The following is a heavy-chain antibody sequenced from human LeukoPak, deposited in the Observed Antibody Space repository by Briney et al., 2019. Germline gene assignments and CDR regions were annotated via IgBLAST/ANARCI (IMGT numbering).Heavy chain of an antibody. J-gene: IGHJ4*02. CDR3: ARGGWLQLPIDY. D-gene: IGHD5-24*01. CDR1: GFTVSSNY. CDR2: IYSGGST. Sequence: RGSLRLSCAASGFTVSSNYMSWVRQAPGKGLEWVSVIYSGGSTYYADSVKGRFTISRDNSKNTLYLQMNSLRAEDTAVYYCARGGWLQLPIDYWGQGTLVTVSS. V-gene: IGHV3-66*02.